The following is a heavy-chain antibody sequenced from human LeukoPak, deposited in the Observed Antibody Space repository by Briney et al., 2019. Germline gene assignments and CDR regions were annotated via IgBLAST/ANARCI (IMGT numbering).Heavy chain of an antibody. CDR3: VRGHNSLDY. D-gene: IGHD1-1*01. V-gene: IGHV3-72*01. J-gene: IGHJ4*02. Sequence: GGSLRLPCAASGFIFSDHYMDWVRQTPGKGLEWVARSRIKADGYITQYAASVQDRFTISRDESKDSLYLQMNSLKTEDTAMYYCVRGHNSLDYWGQGTLVTVFS. CDR2: SRIKADGYIT. CDR1: GFIFSDHY.